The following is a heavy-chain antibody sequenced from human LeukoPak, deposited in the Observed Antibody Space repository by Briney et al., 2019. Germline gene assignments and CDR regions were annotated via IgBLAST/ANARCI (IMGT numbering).Heavy chain of an antibody. V-gene: IGHV3-49*04. J-gene: IGHJ4*02. Sequence: GGSLRLSCTTSGISFGAYTMTWVRHAPGKGLERVGFIRSKAYGATIEYAASVKGRFTISRDDSKSIVYLQMNSLKTEDTAVYYCTRGRSYFEYWGQGTLVTVSS. CDR3: TRGRSYFEY. CDR2: IRSKAYGATI. CDR1: GISFGAYT.